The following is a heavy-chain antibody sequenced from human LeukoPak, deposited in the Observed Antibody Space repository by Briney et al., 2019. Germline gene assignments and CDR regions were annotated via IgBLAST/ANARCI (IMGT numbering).Heavy chain of an antibody. CDR1: GFTFSSYA. CDR3: AKDPMYELGFDF. J-gene: IGHJ4*02. V-gene: IGHV3-23*01. Sequence: GGSLRLSCAASGFTFSSYAMSWVRQAPGKGLEWVSSISGSGGNTYYADSVRGRFTISSDNSKKTLYLQMNSLRVEDAADDYRAKDPMYELGFDFWGEGPRDSV. D-gene: IGHD7-27*01. CDR2: ISGSGGNT.